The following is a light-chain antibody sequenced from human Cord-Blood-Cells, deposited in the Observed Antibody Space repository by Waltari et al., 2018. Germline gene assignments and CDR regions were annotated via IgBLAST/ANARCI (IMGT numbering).Light chain of an antibody. J-gene: IGLJ3*02. Sequence: QSALTQPASVSGSPGQSITIPCPGTSSDVGRYNLVFWYQQHPGKAPKLMIYEGSKRPSGVSNRFSGSKSGNTASLTISGLQAEDEADYYCCSYAGSSTWVFGGGTKLTVL. CDR2: EGS. V-gene: IGLV2-23*01. CDR1: SSDVGRYNL. CDR3: CSYAGSSTWV.